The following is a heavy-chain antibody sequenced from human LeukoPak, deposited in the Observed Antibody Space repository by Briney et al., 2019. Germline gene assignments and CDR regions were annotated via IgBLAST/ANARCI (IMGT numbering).Heavy chain of an antibody. D-gene: IGHD3-3*01. J-gene: IGHJ4*02. V-gene: IGHV4-34*01. CDR2: INHSGST. CDR1: GGSISSYY. Sequence: SETLSLTCTVSGGSISSYYWSWIRQPPGKGLEWIGEINHSGSTNYNPSLKSRVTISVDTSKNQFSLKLSSVTAADTAVYYCARVIHDFWSGHLFDYWGQGTLVTVSS. CDR3: ARVIHDFWSGHLFDY.